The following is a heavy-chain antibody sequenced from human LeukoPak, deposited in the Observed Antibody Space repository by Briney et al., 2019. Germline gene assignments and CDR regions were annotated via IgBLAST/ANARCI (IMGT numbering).Heavy chain of an antibody. D-gene: IGHD3-3*01. CDR2: IYYSGST. Sequence: SETLSLTCAVYGGSFSDYYWSWIRQPPGKGLEWIGYIYYSGSTNYNPSLKSRVTISVDTSKNQFSLKLSSVTAADTAVYYCASGSSSIPSWFDPWGQGTLVTVSS. J-gene: IGHJ5*02. V-gene: IGHV4-59*01. CDR3: ASGSSSIPSWFDP. CDR1: GGSFSDYY.